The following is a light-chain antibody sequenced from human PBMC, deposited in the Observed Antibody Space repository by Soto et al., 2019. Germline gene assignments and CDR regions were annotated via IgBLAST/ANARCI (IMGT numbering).Light chain of an antibody. V-gene: IGKV3-11*01. CDR2: DAS. CDR1: QSVSNY. CDR3: QQRDNWPPIT. J-gene: IGKJ5*01. Sequence: EIVLTQSPATLSLSPGERATLSCRASQSVSNYLAWYQQKPGQAPRLLIYDASNRATGIPARFSGSGSGTDFTLTISGLEPEDFAVYYCQQRDNWPPITFGQGTRIEIK.